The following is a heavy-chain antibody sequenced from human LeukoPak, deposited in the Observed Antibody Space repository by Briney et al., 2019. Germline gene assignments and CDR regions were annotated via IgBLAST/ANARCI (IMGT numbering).Heavy chain of an antibody. D-gene: IGHD3-3*01. CDR1: GGSFSGYS. CDR3: ARGIYDFWLSPPDY. V-gene: IGHV4-30-2*01. J-gene: IGHJ4*02. CDR2: IYHSGST. Sequence: SETLSLTCAVYGGSFSGYSWSWIRQPPGKGLEWIGYIYHSGSTYYNPSLKSRVTISVDRSKNQFSLKLSSVTAADTAVYYCARGIYDFWLSPPDYWGQGTLVTVSS.